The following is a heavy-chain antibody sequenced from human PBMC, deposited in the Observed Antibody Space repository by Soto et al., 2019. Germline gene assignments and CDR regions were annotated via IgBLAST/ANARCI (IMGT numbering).Heavy chain of an antibody. CDR2: INAGNGNT. Sequence: QVQLVQSGAEVKKPGASVKVSCKASGYTFTSYAMHWVCQAPGQRLEWMGWINAGNGNTKYSQKFQGRVTITRDTSASTAYMELSSLRSEDTAVYYCARDGGGYSYGYGYYYGMDVWGQGTTVTVSS. J-gene: IGHJ6*02. V-gene: IGHV1-3*01. D-gene: IGHD5-18*01. CDR3: ARDGGGYSYGYGYYYGMDV. CDR1: GYTFTSYA.